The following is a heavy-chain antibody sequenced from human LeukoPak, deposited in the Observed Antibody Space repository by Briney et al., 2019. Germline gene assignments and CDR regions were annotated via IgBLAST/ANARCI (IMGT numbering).Heavy chain of an antibody. CDR3: ARNDYYDSSGYAFDI. V-gene: IGHV4-4*07. J-gene: IGHJ3*02. D-gene: IGHD3-22*01. CDR1: GGSISSYY. Sequence: SETLSLTCTVSGGSISSYYWSWIRQPAGKGLEWIGRIYTSGSTNYNPSLKSRVTMSVDTSKNQFSLKLSSVTAADTAVYYCARNDYYDSSGYAFDIWGQGTMDTVSS. CDR2: IYTSGST.